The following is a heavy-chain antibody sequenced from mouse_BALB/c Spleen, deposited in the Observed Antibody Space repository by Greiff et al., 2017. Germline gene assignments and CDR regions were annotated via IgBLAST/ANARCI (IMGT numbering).Heavy chain of an antibody. CDR2: ISSGGSYT. J-gene: IGHJ4*01. CDR1: GFTFSSYA. Sequence: EVHLVESGGGLVKPGGSLKLSCAASGFTFSSYAMSWVRQTPEKRLEWVATISSGGSYTYYPDSVKGRFTISRDNAKNTLYLQMSSLRSEDTAMYYCARLGDAMDYWGQGTSVTVSS. D-gene: IGHD4-1*01. V-gene: IGHV5-9-3*01. CDR3: ARLGDAMDY.